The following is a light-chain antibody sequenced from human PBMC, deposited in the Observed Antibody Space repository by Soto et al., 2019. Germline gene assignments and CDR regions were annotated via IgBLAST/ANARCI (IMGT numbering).Light chain of an antibody. V-gene: IGKV3-15*01. J-gene: IGKJ4*01. CDR3: QQYNTWPPT. Sequence: EVVMTQSPATLSVSPGEKATLSCRASQSIRTNLAWYQHKPGQAPRLLMNGASTRATGIPARFSGSGSATEFTLTISSLQSEDFAVYYCQQYNTWPPTFGGGTKVEIK. CDR2: GAS. CDR1: QSIRTN.